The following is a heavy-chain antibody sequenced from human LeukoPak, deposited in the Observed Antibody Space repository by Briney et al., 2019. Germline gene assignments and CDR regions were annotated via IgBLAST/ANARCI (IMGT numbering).Heavy chain of an antibody. CDR3: ARGPERTKFTIFGVVTNNWFDP. CDR1: GYTFTSYD. CDR2: MNPNSGNT. V-gene: IGHV1-8*01. Sequence: ASVKVSCKASGYTFTSYDINWVRQATGQGLEWMGWMNPNSGNTGYAQKFQGRVTMTRNTSISTAYMELSSLRSEDTAVYYCARGPERTKFTIFGVVTNNWFDPWGQGTLVTVSS. D-gene: IGHD3-3*01. J-gene: IGHJ5*02.